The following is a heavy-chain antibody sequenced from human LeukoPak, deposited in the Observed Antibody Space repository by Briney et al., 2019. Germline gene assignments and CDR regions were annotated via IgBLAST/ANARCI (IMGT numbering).Heavy chain of an antibody. V-gene: IGHV1-18*01. J-gene: IGHJ3*02. CDR2: ISAYNGNT. D-gene: IGHD1-7*01. CDR1: GYTFTSYG. Sequence: GASVKVSCKASGYTFTSYGISWVRQAPGQGLEWMGWISAYNGNTNYAQKLQGRVTMTTDTSTSTAYMELRSLRSDDTAVYYCARDRKGYGGTKAPSDAFDIWGQGTMVTVSS. CDR3: ARDRKGYGGTKAPSDAFDI.